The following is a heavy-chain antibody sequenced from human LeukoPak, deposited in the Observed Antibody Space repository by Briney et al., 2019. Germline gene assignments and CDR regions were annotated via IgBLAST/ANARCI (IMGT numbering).Heavy chain of an antibody. Sequence: SGPTLVNPTQTLTLTCTFSGFSLSTSGMRVTWIRQPPGKALEWLARIDWDDDKYYSTPLKTRLTISKDTSKNQVVLIMTNMDPVDTATYYCARIRYSGSYFDYWGQGTLVTVSS. D-gene: IGHD1-26*01. CDR3: ARIRYSGSYFDY. CDR1: GFSLSTSGMR. J-gene: IGHJ4*02. CDR2: IDWDDDK. V-gene: IGHV2-70*04.